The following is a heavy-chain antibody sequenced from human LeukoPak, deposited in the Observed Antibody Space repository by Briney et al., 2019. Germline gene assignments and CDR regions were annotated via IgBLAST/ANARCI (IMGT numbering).Heavy chain of an antibody. CDR1: GGTFSSYA. Sequence: SVKVSCKASGGTFSSYAISWVRQAPGQGLEWMGGIIPIFGTANYAQKFQGRVTITADESTSTAYTELSSPRSEYTAVYYCARGVLRFLEWLLYWGQGTLVTVSS. J-gene: IGHJ4*02. V-gene: IGHV1-69*13. D-gene: IGHD3-3*01. CDR2: IIPIFGTA. CDR3: ARGVLRFLEWLLY.